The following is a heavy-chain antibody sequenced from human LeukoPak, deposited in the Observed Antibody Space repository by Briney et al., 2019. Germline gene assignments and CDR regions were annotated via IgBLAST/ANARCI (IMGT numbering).Heavy chain of an antibody. Sequence: SETLSLTCTVSGGSISTNTYYWGWIRQPPGKGLEWIGSIYYSGSTYYNPSLKSRVTISVDTSKNQFSLKLSSVTAADTAVYYCARTVVVASNILDYWGQGTLVTVSS. J-gene: IGHJ4*02. V-gene: IGHV4-39*01. CDR1: GGSISTNTYY. CDR3: ARTVVVASNILDY. D-gene: IGHD2-15*01. CDR2: IYYSGST.